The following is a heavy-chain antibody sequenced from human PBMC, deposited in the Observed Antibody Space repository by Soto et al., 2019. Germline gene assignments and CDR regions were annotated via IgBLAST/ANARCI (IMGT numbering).Heavy chain of an antibody. V-gene: IGHV3-13*05. Sequence: EVQLVESGGGLVQPGGSLRLSCAASGFTLSSYDMHWVRQAAGKTLEWVSAIGVPGDPFYPDSVKGQFTISRENARNSLYLQMNSLRAGDTAVYYCARGQRAEAGSWYSDSWGQGTLVTVSS. D-gene: IGHD6-13*01. J-gene: IGHJ4*02. CDR1: GFTLSSYD. CDR2: IGVPGDP. CDR3: ARGQRAEAGSWYSDS.